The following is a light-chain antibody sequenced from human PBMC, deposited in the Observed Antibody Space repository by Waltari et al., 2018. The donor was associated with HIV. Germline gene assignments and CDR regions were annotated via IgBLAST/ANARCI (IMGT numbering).Light chain of an antibody. CDR1: SLRSYY. CDR3: HSRDGSAKRAV. Sequence: SSELPQDPTLSVSLGQTATIPCPGDSLRSYYASWYQQKPGQAPVLVFYGKRNRPSGIPDRFSGSSSGNTASLIITETQAGDEADYYCHSRDGSAKRAVFGGGTKLTVL. CDR2: GKR. V-gene: IGLV3-19*01. J-gene: IGLJ3*02.